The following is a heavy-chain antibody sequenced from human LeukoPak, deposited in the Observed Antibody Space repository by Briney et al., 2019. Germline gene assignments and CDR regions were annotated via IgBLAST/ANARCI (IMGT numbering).Heavy chain of an antibody. J-gene: IGHJ2*01. CDR3: ARDYGDYGDWYFDL. CDR1: GGTFSSYA. CDR2: IIPIFGTA. Sequence: SVKVSCKASGGTFSSYAISWVRQAPGQGLEWMGGIIPIFGTANYAQKFQGRVTITADESTSTAYMELSSLRSEDTAVYYCARDYGDYGDWYFDLWGRGTLVTVSS. V-gene: IGHV1-69*13. D-gene: IGHD4-17*01.